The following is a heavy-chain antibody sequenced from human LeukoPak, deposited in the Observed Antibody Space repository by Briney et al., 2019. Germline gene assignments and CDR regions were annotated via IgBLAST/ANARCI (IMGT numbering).Heavy chain of an antibody. J-gene: IGHJ4*02. Sequence: SETLSLTCTVSGGSISSGSYYGSWIRQPAGKGLEWIGRIYTSGSTNYNPSLKSRVTISVDTSKNQFSLKLSSVTAADTAVYYCARSAYYDFWSGYDYWGQGTLVTVSS. CDR3: ARSAYYDFWSGYDY. D-gene: IGHD3-3*01. CDR2: IYTSGST. V-gene: IGHV4-61*02. CDR1: GGSISSGSYY.